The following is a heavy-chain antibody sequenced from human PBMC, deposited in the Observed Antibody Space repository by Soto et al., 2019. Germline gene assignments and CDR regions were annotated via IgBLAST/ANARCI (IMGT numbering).Heavy chain of an antibody. V-gene: IGHV3-30*18. Sequence: QVQLVESGGGVVQPGGSLRLSCAASGFTFSGYGMHWVRQAPGKGLEWVAVISNDGRNKYYGDSVRGRFTISRDNSKNTLDLQMNSLRPEDTAVYHCGKDRVSENNSGWPQGHWGQGTLVTVSS. D-gene: IGHD6-19*01. CDR1: GFTFSGYG. J-gene: IGHJ4*02. CDR3: GKDRVSENNSGWPQGH. CDR2: ISNDGRNK.